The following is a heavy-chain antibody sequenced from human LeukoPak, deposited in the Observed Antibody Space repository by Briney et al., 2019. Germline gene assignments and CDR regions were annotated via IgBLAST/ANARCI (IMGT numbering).Heavy chain of an antibody. CDR2: INPSGAST. J-gene: IGHJ4*02. CDR1: GYTFTSYY. V-gene: IGHV1-46*01. Sequence: ASVKVSCKASGYTFTSYYIHWVRQAPGQGLEWMGIINPSGASTSYAQKFQGRVTMTRDASTSTVYMELSNLSSDDTAVYYCARVGYCSGGSCYYLIYWGQGTLVTVPS. CDR3: ARVGYCSGGSCYYLIY. D-gene: IGHD2-15*01.